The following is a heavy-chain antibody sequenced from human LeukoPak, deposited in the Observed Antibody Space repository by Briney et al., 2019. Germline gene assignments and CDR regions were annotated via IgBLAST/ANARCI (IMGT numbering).Heavy chain of an antibody. Sequence: ASVKVSCKASGYTFTGYFMHWVRQAPGQGLEWMGWINPNSGDTNYAQNFQGRVTMTRDTSISTAYMELNNLRSDDTAVYYCAPHSLSGWHYFDYWGQGTLATVSS. CDR2: INPNSGDT. D-gene: IGHD6-19*01. CDR1: GYTFTGYF. V-gene: IGHV1-2*02. J-gene: IGHJ4*02. CDR3: APHSLSGWHYFDY.